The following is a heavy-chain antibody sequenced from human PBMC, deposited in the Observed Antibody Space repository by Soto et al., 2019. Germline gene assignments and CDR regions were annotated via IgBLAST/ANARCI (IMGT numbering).Heavy chain of an antibody. D-gene: IGHD3-16*01. V-gene: IGHV3-48*02. CDR2: ITTSSSYT. J-gene: IGHJ4*02. CDR3: VRDWSWGFDS. Sequence: EVQLVESGGGLVQPGGSLRLSCAASGFTFSSYSMNWVRQAPGKGLEWLSYITTSSSYTTYADSVKGRYTISRDNAKNSLYLQLNRLSDEDTAVYYCVRDWSWGFDSWGQGTLVTVSS. CDR1: GFTFSSYS.